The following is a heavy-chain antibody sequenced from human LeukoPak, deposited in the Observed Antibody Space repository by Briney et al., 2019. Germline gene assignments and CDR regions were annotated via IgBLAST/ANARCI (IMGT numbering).Heavy chain of an antibody. CDR3: ANGDTMVLTDYYYGMDV. D-gene: IGHD4/OR15-4a*01. J-gene: IGHJ6*02. CDR1: GVTFDDYA. V-gene: IGHV3-9*01. Sequence: PGRSLRLSCAASGVTFDDYAMHWVREAPGKGLEWVSGISWNSGSIGYADSVKGRFTISRDNAKNSLYLQMNSLRAEDTALYYCANGDTMVLTDYYYGMDVWGQGTTVTVSS. CDR2: ISWNSGSI.